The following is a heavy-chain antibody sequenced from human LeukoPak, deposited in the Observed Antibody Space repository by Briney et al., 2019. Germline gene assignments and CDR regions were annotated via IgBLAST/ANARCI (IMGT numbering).Heavy chain of an antibody. V-gene: IGHV7-4-1*02. J-gene: IGHJ4*02. Sequence: GASVKVSCKPSGYTFTTFPINWVRQAPGQGLEWMGWINTTTGNPTYAQGLTGQFVFSLDTSVSTAYLQITSLKTEDIGVYYCARGHDTTGHFAYWGQGSLVTVSS. CDR2: INTTTGNP. CDR3: ARGHDTTGHFAY. CDR1: GYTFTTFP. D-gene: IGHD3-9*01.